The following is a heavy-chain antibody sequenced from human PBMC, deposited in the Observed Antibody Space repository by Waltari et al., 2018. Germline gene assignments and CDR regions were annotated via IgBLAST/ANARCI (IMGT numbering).Heavy chain of an antibody. J-gene: IGHJ4*02. CDR3: ARRGRGFLYSSGDSDC. D-gene: IGHD6-25*01. CDR1: GFTVSSNY. CDR2: IYRGGTT. Sequence: EVQLVESGGGLIQPGGSLRLSCAASGFTVSSNYMSWVRQTPGKGLGWCSLIYRGGTTYYTDSGKGRFTISRDNSKNTLYLQMNSLRVEDTAGYDGARRGRGFLYSSGDSDCWGQGTLVTVSS. V-gene: IGHV3-53*01.